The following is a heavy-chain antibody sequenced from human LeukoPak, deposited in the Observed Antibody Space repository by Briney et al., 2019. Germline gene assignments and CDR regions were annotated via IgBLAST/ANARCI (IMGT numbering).Heavy chain of an antibody. CDR2: IYYSGST. CDR1: GGSISSYY. V-gene: IGHV4-59*01. D-gene: IGHD2-15*01. J-gene: IGHJ2*01. CDR3: ARGGYCSGGSCYEEWYFDL. Sequence: KTSETLSLTCTVSGGSISSYYWSWIRQPPGKGLEWIGYIYYSGSTNYNPSLKSRVTISVDTSKNQFSLKLSSVTAADTAVYYCARGGYCSGGSCYEEWYFDLWGRGTLVTVSS.